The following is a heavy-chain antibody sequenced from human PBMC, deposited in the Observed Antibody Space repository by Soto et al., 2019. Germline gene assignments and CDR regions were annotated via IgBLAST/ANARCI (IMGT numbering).Heavy chain of an antibody. V-gene: IGHV3-7*01. CDR2: IKQDGSDR. J-gene: IGHJ4*02. Sequence: EVQLVESGGGLVQPGGSLRLSCAASGFSLSDYWMNWVRQAPGKGLEWVVIIKQDGSDRYYVDSVKGRFTISRDNAKNSLYLQMSSLRVEDTALYYCARGRGWLHDYWGQGTLVTVSS. CDR3: ARGRGWLHDY. D-gene: IGHD6-19*01. CDR1: GFSLSDYW.